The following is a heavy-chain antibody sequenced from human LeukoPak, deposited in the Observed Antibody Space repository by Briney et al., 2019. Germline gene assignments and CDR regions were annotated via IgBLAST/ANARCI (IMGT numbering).Heavy chain of an antibody. V-gene: IGHV3-74*01. Sequence: PLGLLWRTCAAAGVTCGSYGSSWGRQAQGKKLVWVSRINSDGSSTSYADSVKGRFTISRDNAKNTLYLQMNSLRAEDTAVYYCARVSDILTGYYYFDYWGQGTLVTVSS. CDR1: GVTCGSYG. CDR3: ARVSDILTGYYYFDY. CDR2: INSDGSST. D-gene: IGHD3-9*01. J-gene: IGHJ4*02.